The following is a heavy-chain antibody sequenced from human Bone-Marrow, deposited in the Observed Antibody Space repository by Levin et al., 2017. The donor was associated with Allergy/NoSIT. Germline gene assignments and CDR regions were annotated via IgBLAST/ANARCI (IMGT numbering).Heavy chain of an antibody. V-gene: IGHV4-38-2*02. D-gene: IGHD1-7*01. J-gene: IGHJ6*02. Sequence: SETLSLTCNVSGYSIGSGHYWGWIRQPPGKGLEWITNIFHSGNSYYNPSLKTRVTISMDTSKNQFSLKLTSVTAADTAVYYCVRDDWNYGEGGMDVWGQGTTVIVSS. CDR1: GYSIGSGHY. CDR2: IFHSGNS. CDR3: VRDDWNYGEGGMDV.